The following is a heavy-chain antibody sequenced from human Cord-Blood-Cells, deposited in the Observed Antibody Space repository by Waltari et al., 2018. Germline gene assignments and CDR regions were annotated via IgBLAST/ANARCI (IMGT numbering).Heavy chain of an antibody. V-gene: IGHV2-5*02. Sequence: QITLKESGPTLVKPTQTLTLTCTFSGFSLSTSGVGVGWIRQPLGKALEWLALIYWDDDTRDSPALKSRLTITKDTSKNQVFLTMTNMDPVDTATYYCAHRPHSNSWYRDWYFDLWGRGTLVTVSS. D-gene: IGHD6-13*01. J-gene: IGHJ2*01. CDR3: AHRPHSNSWYRDWYFDL. CDR1: GFSLSTSGVG. CDR2: IYWDDDT.